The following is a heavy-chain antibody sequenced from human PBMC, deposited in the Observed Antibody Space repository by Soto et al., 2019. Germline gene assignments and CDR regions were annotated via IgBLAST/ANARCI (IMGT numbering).Heavy chain of an antibody. CDR3: ARDWGIAAAGTYYYYYGMDV. CDR1: GGSISSYY. D-gene: IGHD6-13*01. CDR2: IYYSGST. V-gene: IGHV4-59*01. Sequence: LSLTCTVSGGSISSYYWSWIRQPPGKGLEWIGYIYYSGSTNYNPSLKSRVTISVDTSKNQFSLKLSSVTAADMAVYYCARDWGIAAAGTYYYYYGMDVWGQGTTVTVSS. J-gene: IGHJ6*02.